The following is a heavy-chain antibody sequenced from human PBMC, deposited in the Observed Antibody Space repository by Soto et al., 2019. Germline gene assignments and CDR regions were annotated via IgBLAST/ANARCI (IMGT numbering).Heavy chain of an antibody. Sequence: QVQLQESGPGLVKPSQTLSLTCTVSGGSISSGDYYWSWIRQPPGKGLEWIGSIYYSGSTYYNPSLKSRVTISVDTSKNQFSLKLSSVTAADTAVYYCARVGGFGATTIDYWGQGTLVTVSS. J-gene: IGHJ4*02. CDR3: ARVGGFGATTIDY. V-gene: IGHV4-30-4*01. CDR2: IYYSGST. CDR1: GGSISSGDYY. D-gene: IGHD3-10*01.